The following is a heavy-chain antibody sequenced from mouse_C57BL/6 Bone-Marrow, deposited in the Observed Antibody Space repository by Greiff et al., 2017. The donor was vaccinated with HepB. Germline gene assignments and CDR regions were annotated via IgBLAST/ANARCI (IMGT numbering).Heavy chain of an antibody. CDR3: ASKPYGSSFYAMDY. V-gene: IGHV5-4*01. CDR2: ISDGGSYT. CDR1: GFTFSSYA. J-gene: IGHJ4*01. D-gene: IGHD1-1*01. Sequence: EVQLQESGGGLVKPGGSLKLSCAASGFTFSSYAMSWVRQTPEKRLEWVATISDGGSYTYYPDNVKGRFTISRDNAKNNLYLQMSHLKSEDTAMYYCASKPYGSSFYAMDYWGQGTSVTVSS.